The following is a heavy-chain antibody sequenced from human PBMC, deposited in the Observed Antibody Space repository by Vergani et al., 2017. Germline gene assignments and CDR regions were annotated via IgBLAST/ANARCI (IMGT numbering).Heavy chain of an antibody. Sequence: EVQLVESGGGLVPPGRSLRLSCAASGFSFGDYAMTWVRQAPGKGLVWVAFIRNKAYGGTTEYAASVKGRFTISRDDSKRLAYLQLSGLKTEDTAVYFCSRGRGYSCGYSDYWGQGTLVTVSS. J-gene: IGHJ4*02. CDR3: SRGRGYSCGYSDY. V-gene: IGHV3-49*04. CDR1: GFSFGDYA. CDR2: IRNKAYGGTT. D-gene: IGHD5-18*01.